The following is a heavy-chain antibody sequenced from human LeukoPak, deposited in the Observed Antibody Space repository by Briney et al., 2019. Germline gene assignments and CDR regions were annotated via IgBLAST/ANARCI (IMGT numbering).Heavy chain of an antibody. D-gene: IGHD3-3*01. CDR1: GGTFSSYA. CDR2: IIPIFGTA. Sequence: GALVKVSCKASGGTFSSYAISWVRQAPGQGLEWMGGIIPIFGTANYAQKFQGRVTITADESTSTAYMELSSLRSEDTAVYYCARYDFWSGYQYYYYYYMDVWGKGTTVTVSS. J-gene: IGHJ6*03. V-gene: IGHV1-69*01. CDR3: ARYDFWSGYQYYYYYYMDV.